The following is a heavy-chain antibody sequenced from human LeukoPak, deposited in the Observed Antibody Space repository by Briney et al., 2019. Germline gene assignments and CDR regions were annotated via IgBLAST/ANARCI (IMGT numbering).Heavy chain of an antibody. V-gene: IGHV1-24*01. CDR3: AKGGYQLLYRYYYYGMDV. CDR2: FDPEDGET. Sequence: ASVKVFCKVSGYTLTELSMHWVRQAPGKGLEWMGGFDPEDGETIYAQKFQGRVTMTEDTSTDTAYMELSSLRSEDTAVYYCAKGGYQLLYRYYYYGMDVWGQGTTVTVSS. D-gene: IGHD2-2*02. J-gene: IGHJ6*02. CDR1: GYTLTELS.